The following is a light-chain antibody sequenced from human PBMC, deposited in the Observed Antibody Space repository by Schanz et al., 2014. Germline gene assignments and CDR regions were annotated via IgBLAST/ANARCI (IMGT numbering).Light chain of an antibody. V-gene: IGLV2-23*02. J-gene: IGLJ1*01. CDR2: DVS. CDR3: SSYAGNKYV. CDR1: SSDVGSYNL. Sequence: QSALTQPASVSGSPGQSITISCTGTSSDVGSYNLVSWYQQHPGKAPKLMIYDVSNRPSGVSNRFSGSKSGNTASLTISGLQAEDEADYYCSSYAGNKYVFGTGTKLTVL.